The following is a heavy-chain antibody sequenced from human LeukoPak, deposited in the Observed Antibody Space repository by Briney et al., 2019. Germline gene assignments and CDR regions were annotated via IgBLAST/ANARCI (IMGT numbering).Heavy chain of an antibody. Sequence: GGSLRLSCAASGFTFSSYEMNWVRQAPGKGLEWVSYISSSGSTIYYADSVKGRFTISRDNAKNSLYLQMNSLRAEDTAVYYCARDQFLITIFGVAEDGFDPWGQGTLVTVSS. CDR1: GFTFSSYE. V-gene: IGHV3-48*03. CDR2: ISSSGSTI. D-gene: IGHD3-3*01. CDR3: ARDQFLITIFGVAEDGFDP. J-gene: IGHJ5*02.